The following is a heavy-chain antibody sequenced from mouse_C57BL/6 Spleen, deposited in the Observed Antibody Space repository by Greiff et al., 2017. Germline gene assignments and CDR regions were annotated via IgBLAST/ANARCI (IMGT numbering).Heavy chain of an antibody. CDR3: ARGSSYWYFDV. J-gene: IGHJ1*03. CDR2: SRNKANDYTT. Sequence: EVQGVESGGGLVQSGRSLRLSCATSGFTFSDFYMEWVRQAPGKGLEWIAASRNKANDYTTEYSASVKGWFIVSRDTSQSILYLQMNALRAEDTAIYYCARGSSYWYFDVWGTGTTVTVSS. D-gene: IGHD1-1*01. V-gene: IGHV7-1*01. CDR1: GFTFSDFY.